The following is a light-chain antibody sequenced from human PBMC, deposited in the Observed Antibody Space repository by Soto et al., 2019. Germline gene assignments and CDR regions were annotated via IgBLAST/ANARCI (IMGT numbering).Light chain of an antibody. CDR1: SSDIGAYNY. CDR3: TSFAGSNDLGV. V-gene: IGLV2-8*01. J-gene: IGLJ2*01. CDR2: DVS. Sequence: QSALTQPPSASGSPGQSVTISCTGTSSDIGAYNYVSWYQQHPGKAPRLMIYDVSKRPPGVPDRFSGSKSGYTASLTVSGLQPEDEADYYCTSFAGSNDLGVFGGWTKLTVL.